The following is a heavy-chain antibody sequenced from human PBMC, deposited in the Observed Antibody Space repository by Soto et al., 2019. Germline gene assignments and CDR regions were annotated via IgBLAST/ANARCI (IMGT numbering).Heavy chain of an antibody. V-gene: IGHV1-3*01. CDR2: INAGNGNT. CDR3: ARDLYSSSWYRWFDP. CDR1: GYTFTSYA. J-gene: IGHJ5*02. Sequence: QVQLVQSGAEVKKPGASVKVSCKASGYTFTSYAMHWVRQAPGQRLEWMGWINAGNGNTKYSQKFQGSVTITRDTSXXPAYMELSSLRSDDTAVYYCARDLYSSSWYRWFDPWGQGTLVTVSS. D-gene: IGHD6-13*01.